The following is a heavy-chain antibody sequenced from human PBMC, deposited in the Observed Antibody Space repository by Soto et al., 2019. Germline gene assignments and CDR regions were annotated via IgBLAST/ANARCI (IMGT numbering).Heavy chain of an antibody. Sequence: ASETLSLTCSVSGVSMGSHFWSWIRQAPGKGPELVGYIYHTVNTNYNPALKSRVTISMDTSENQLSLQLSSVTAADTAVYYCARLQYTVVTALDIWGQGTMVTVSS. J-gene: IGHJ3*02. CDR1: GVSMGSHF. D-gene: IGHD2-15*01. CDR2: IYHTVNT. V-gene: IGHV4-59*11. CDR3: ARLQYTVVTALDI.